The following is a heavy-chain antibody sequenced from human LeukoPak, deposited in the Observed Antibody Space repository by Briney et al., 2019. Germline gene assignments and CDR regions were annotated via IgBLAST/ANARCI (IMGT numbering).Heavy chain of an antibody. J-gene: IGHJ5*02. CDR3: ATKKTPLYCGGDCYSGLGWFDP. D-gene: IGHD2-21*02. CDR2: INPKSGGT. CDR1: GYTFTGYY. V-gene: IGHV1-2*02. Sequence: ASVMVSCKASGYTFTGYYMHWVRQAPGQGLEWMGWINPKSGGTYCAQKFQGRVTMTRDTSTSTAYMELSRLRFDDTAIYYCATKKTPLYCGGDCYSGLGWFDPWGQGTLVTVSA.